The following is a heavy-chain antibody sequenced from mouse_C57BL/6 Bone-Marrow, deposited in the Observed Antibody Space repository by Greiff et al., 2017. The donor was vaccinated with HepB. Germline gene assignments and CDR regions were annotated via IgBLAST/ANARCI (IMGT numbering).Heavy chain of an antibody. CDR3: ARSPDGYYMDY. J-gene: IGHJ4*01. D-gene: IGHD2-3*01. CDR1: GYSITSGYD. V-gene: IGHV3-1*01. Sequence: DVQLQESGPGMVKPSQSLSLTCTVTGYSITSGYDWHWIRHFPGNKLEWMGYISYSGSTNYNPSLKSRISITHDTSKNHFFLKLNSVTTEDTATYYCARSPDGYYMDYWGQGTSVTVSS. CDR2: ISYSGST.